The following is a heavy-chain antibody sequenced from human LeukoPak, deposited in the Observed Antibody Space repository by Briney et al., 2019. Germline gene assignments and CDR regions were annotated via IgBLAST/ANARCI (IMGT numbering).Heavy chain of an antibody. J-gene: IGHJ6*02. CDR2: IIPIFGTA. V-gene: IGHV1-69*13. D-gene: IGHD2-2*01. Sequence: GASVKVSCKASGGTFSSYAISWVRQAPGQGLEWMGGIIPIFGTANYAQKFQGRVTITADESTSTAYMELSSLRSEDTAVYYCARDERSPRRIVVVPAAARGYYGMDVWGQGTTVTVSS. CDR1: GGTFSSYA. CDR3: ARDERSPRRIVVVPAAARGYYGMDV.